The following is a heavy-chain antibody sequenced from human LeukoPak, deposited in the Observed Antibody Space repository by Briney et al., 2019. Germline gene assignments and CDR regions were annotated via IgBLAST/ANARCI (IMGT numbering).Heavy chain of an antibody. J-gene: IGHJ4*02. Sequence: PSETLSLTCTVSGGSINSNTYYWSWIRQPPGKGLEWIGYIYYSGSTDYNPSLKSRVTISVDTSKNQFSLKLSSVTAADTAVYYCASALIPNWGLGGFADYWGQGTLVTVSS. V-gene: IGHV4-61*01. D-gene: IGHD7-27*01. CDR1: GGSINSNTYY. CDR3: ASALIPNWGLGGFADY. CDR2: IYYSGST.